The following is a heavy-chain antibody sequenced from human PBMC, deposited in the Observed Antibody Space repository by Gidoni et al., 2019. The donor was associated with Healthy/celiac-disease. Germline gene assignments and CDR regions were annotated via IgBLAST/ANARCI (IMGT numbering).Heavy chain of an antibody. CDR1: GGSISSGDYY. V-gene: IGHV4-30-4*01. CDR2: IYYSGST. D-gene: IGHD4-17*01. Sequence: QVQLQESGPGLVKPSQTLSLTCSVPGGSISSGDYYWSWIRQPPGQGLEWIGYIYYSGSTYYNPSLKSRVTISVDTSKNQFSLKLSSVTAADTAVYYCARVDPRDYGGTRGAYFQHWGQGTLVTVSS. J-gene: IGHJ1*01. CDR3: ARVDPRDYGGTRGAYFQH.